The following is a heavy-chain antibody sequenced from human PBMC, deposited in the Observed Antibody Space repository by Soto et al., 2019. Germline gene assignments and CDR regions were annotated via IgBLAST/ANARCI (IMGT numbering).Heavy chain of an antibody. V-gene: IGHV3-33*01. D-gene: IGHD6-13*01. CDR2: IWYDGSNK. J-gene: IGHJ6*02. CDR1: GFTFSSYG. CDR3: ARDPLGSRRYYYYVMDV. Sequence: GGSLRLSCAASGFTFSSYGMHWVRQAPGKGLEWVAVIWYDGSNKYYADSVKGRFTISRDNSKNTLYLQMNSLRAEDTAVYYCARDPLGSRRYYYYVMDVWAQGTTVIGSS.